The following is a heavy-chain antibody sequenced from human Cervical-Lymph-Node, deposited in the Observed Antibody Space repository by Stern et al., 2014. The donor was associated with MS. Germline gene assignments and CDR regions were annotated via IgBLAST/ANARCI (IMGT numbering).Heavy chain of an antibody. Sequence: VQLGQSGAEVKTPGESLKISCKGSGYSFTSYWIGWVRQMTGKGLEGMGIIYTGDSGTRYSPSFQGQVTISADKSISTAYLQWSSLKASDTAMYYCARQVARDYDILTGYNYYYGMDVWGQGTTVTVSS. CDR1: GYSFTSYW. CDR3: ARQVARDYDILTGYNYYYGMDV. CDR2: IYTGDSGT. V-gene: IGHV5-51*01. D-gene: IGHD3-9*01. J-gene: IGHJ6*02.